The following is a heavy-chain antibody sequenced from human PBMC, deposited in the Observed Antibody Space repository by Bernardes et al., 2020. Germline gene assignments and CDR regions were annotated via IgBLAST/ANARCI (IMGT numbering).Heavy chain of an antibody. CDR1: GGSISSNSYY. D-gene: IGHD3-3*01. CDR3: ARLRTIFGVAPRFFDY. CDR2: VYYSGST. Sequence: SESLSLTCTVSGGSISSNSYYWGWLPQPPGKGLEWIVSVYYSGSTYYNPSLKRRVTISVDTSKNQFSLKLSSVTAADTAVYYCARLRTIFGVAPRFFDYWGQGTLVTVSS. J-gene: IGHJ4*02. V-gene: IGHV4-39*01.